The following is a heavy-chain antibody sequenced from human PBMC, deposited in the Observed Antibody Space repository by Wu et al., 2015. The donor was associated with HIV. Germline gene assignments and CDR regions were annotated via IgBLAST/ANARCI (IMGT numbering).Heavy chain of an antibody. J-gene: IGHJ3*02. CDR1: HYDYY. D-gene: IGHD3-22*01. Sequence: QVQLGVSGVEVRKPGASVQLSCETFHYDYYMHWVRQAPGQGLEWMGGFIPIAGTVKYAQKFQGRVTITTDEFTSTAYMELSSLRSDDTALYYCARPDSSSYFVDAFDIWGQGTKVIVSS. CDR2: FIPIAGTV. V-gene: IGHV1-69*05. CDR3: ARPDSSSYFVDAFDI.